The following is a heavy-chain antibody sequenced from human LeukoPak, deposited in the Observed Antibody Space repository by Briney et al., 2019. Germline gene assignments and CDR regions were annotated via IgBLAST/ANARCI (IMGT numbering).Heavy chain of an antibody. CDR2: INPNSGGT. Sequence: ASVKVSCKASGYTFTGYYMHWVRQGPGQGLEWMGWINPNSGGTSYAQKFQGRVTMTRDTSISTAYMELSRLRSDDTAVYYCARGSEYQPLFEDYWGQGTLVTVSS. J-gene: IGHJ4*02. CDR1: GYTFTGYY. V-gene: IGHV1-2*02. D-gene: IGHD2-2*01. CDR3: ARGSEYQPLFEDY.